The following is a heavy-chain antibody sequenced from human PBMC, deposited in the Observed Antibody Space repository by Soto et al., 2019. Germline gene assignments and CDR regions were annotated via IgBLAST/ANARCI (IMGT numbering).Heavy chain of an antibody. CDR2: ISSSSSTI. J-gene: IGHJ4*02. CDR3: AREGPLDYSNYHVDY. Sequence: GGSLRLSCAASGFTFSSYSMNWVRQAPGRGLEWVSYISSSSSTIYYADSVKGRFTISRDNAKNSLYLQMDSLRDEDTAVYYCAREGPLDYSNYHVDYWGQGTLVTVSS. D-gene: IGHD4-4*01. CDR1: GFTFSSYS. V-gene: IGHV3-48*02.